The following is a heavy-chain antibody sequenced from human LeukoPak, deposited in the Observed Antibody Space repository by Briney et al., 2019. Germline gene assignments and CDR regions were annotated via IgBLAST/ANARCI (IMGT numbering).Heavy chain of an antibody. CDR1: GGSISSYY. V-gene: IGHV4-59*01. CDR3: AGLYYYGSGSYLS. CDR2: IYYSGST. Sequence: IPSETLSLTCTVSGGSISSYYWGWIRQPPGKGLEWIGYIYYSGSTNYNPSLKSRVTISVDTSKNQFSLKLSSVTAADTAVYYCAGLYYYGSGSYLSWGQGTLVTVSS. D-gene: IGHD3-10*01. J-gene: IGHJ4*02.